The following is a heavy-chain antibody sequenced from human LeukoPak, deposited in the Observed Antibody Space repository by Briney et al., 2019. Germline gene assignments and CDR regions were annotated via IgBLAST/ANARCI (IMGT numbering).Heavy chain of an antibody. CDR1: GYTFTSYG. V-gene: IGHV1-18*01. CDR3: ARDLFYCTNGVCSGRGWFDP. Sequence: ASVKVSRKASGYTFTSYGISWVRQAPGQGLEWMGWISAYNGNTNYAQKLQGRVTMTTDTSTSTAYMELRSLRSDDTAVYYCARDLFYCTNGVCSGRGWFDPWGQGTLVTVSS. J-gene: IGHJ5*02. D-gene: IGHD2-8*01. CDR2: ISAYNGNT.